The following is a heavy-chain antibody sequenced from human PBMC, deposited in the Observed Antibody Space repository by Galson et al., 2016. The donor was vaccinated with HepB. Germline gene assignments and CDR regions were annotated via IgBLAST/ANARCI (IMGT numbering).Heavy chain of an antibody. Sequence: SLRLSCAASGFTFSSCWMTWVRQAPGKGLEWVANIKQDGSEKYYVDSVKGRFTISRDNAKSSLYLQMNSLRAEDTAVYYCAREGLSDYGDYKYYYYALDVWGQGTTVTVSS. CDR1: GFTFSSCW. CDR3: AREGLSDYGDYKYYYYALDV. CDR2: IKQDGSEK. D-gene: IGHD4-17*01. V-gene: IGHV3-7*01. J-gene: IGHJ6*02.